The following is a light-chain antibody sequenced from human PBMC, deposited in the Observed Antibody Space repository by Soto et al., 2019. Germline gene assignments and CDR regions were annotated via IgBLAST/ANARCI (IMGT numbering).Light chain of an antibody. CDR3: QSYDSSLGYV. Sequence: AGYHVHWYQQLPGTAPKLLIYTNRYRPSGVPDRFSGSRSGTSASLAITGLQAEDEADYYCQSYDSSLGYVFGTGTKVTVL. V-gene: IGLV1-40*01. CDR2: TNR. CDR1: AGYH. J-gene: IGLJ1*01.